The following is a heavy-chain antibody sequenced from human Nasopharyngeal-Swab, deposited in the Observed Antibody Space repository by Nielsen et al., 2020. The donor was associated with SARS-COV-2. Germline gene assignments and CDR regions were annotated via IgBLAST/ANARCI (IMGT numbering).Heavy chain of an antibody. D-gene: IGHD3-22*01. CDR3: VREFRIDSSGYYRWYFYL. CDR1: GFAFIDYS. Sequence: GESLKIYCAASGFAFIDYSMDWVRQAPGKGLEWVSYITSSSSTRYYADSVKGRFTVSRDNAKNSLYLQMSSLRDEDTAVYYCVREFRIDSSGYYRWYFYLWGRGTLVTVSS. J-gene: IGHJ2*01. CDR2: ITSSSSTR. V-gene: IGHV3-48*02.